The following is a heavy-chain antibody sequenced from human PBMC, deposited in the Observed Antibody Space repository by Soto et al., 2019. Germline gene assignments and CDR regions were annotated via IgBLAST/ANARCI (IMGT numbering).Heavy chain of an antibody. Sequence: GGSVRLSCAASGFTFSSYDMHWVRQATGKGLEWVSAIGTAGDTYYPGSVKGRFTISRENAKNSLYLQMNSLRAGDTAVYYCARFRGGPYGMDVWGQGTTVTVSS. CDR2: IGTAGDT. CDR3: ARFRGGPYGMDV. J-gene: IGHJ6*02. V-gene: IGHV3-13*04. D-gene: IGHD3-16*01. CDR1: GFTFSSYD.